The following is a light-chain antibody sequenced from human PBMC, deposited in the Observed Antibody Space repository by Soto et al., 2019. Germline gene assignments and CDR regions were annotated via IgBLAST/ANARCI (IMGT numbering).Light chain of an antibody. V-gene: IGLV4-69*01. CDR2: VNSDGSH. CDR1: SGLSDYT. CDR3: QTWGTGARI. J-gene: IGLJ2*01. Sequence: QPVMTQSPWASASLGGSVKLTCSLSSGLSDYTIAWHQQQPEKGPRFLMRVNSDGSHIKGDEIPDRFSGSSSGTERYLTISSLQSEDEGDYYCQTWGTGARIFGGGTKLTVL.